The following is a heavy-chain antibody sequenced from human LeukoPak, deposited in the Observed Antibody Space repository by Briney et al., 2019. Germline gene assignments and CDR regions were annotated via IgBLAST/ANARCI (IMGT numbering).Heavy chain of an antibody. D-gene: IGHD3-10*01. V-gene: IGHV3-23*01. CDR1: GLTLSNYG. Sequence: GGSLRLSCAVSGLTLSNYGMGWVRQPPGKGLEWVAGISVRGGRTNYAHSGKGRFTISRDNPKNTLYLQMNSLRAEDTAVYFCAKRGVVIRVILVGFHKEAYYFDSWGQGALVTVSS. J-gene: IGHJ4*02. CDR2: ISVRGGRT. CDR3: AKRGVVIRVILVGFHKEAYYFDS.